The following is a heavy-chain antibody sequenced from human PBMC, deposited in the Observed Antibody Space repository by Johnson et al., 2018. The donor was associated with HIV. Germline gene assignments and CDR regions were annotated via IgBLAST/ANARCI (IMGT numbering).Heavy chain of an antibody. D-gene: IGHD3-3*01. CDR2: ISYDGSNQ. Sequence: QEQLVESGGGVVQPGRSLRLSCAASGFTFSSYAMHWVRQALGKGLEWVAVISYDGSNQYYADSVKGRFTISRDNSKNTVFLQMNSLRPEDTAMYYCAAYYYFWSGSYTSGFDIWGQGTMVTVSS. CDR3: AAYYYFWSGSYTSGFDI. V-gene: IGHV3-30*04. J-gene: IGHJ3*02. CDR1: GFTFSSYA.